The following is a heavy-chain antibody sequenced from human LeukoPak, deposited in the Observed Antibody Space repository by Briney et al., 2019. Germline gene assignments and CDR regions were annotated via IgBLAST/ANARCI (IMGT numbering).Heavy chain of an antibody. D-gene: IGHD1-26*01. CDR2: ISAYNGNT. Sequence: ALVKVSCKASGYTFTSYGISWVRQAPGQGLEWMGWISAYNGNTNYAQKLQGRVTMTTDTSTSTAYMELRSLRSDDTAVYYCARDAVVGATTSGAFDIWGQGTMVTVSS. CDR1: GYTFTSYG. CDR3: ARDAVVGATTSGAFDI. V-gene: IGHV1-18*01. J-gene: IGHJ3*02.